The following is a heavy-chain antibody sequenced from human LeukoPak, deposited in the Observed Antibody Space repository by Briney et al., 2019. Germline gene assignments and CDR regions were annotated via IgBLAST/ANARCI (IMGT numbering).Heavy chain of an antibody. D-gene: IGHD5-18*01. Sequence: SKTLSLTCAVYGGSFSGYYWSWIRQPPGKGLEWIGEINHSGSTNYNPSLKSRVTISVDTSKNQFSLKLSSVTAADTAVYYCARKGDVDTAMAGEFDYWGQGTLVTVSS. CDR3: ARKGDVDTAMAGEFDY. V-gene: IGHV4-34*01. J-gene: IGHJ4*02. CDR2: INHSGST. CDR1: GGSFSGYY.